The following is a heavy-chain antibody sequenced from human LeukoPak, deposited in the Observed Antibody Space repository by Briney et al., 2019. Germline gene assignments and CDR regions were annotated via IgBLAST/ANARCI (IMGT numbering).Heavy chain of an antibody. CDR3: ARDYYDSSCHLAHDAFDI. J-gene: IGHJ3*02. Sequence: SETLSLTCAVYGGSFSGYYWSWIRQPPGKGLEWIGEINHSGSTNYNPSLKSRVTISVDTSKNQFSLKLSSVTAADTAVYYCARDYYDSSCHLAHDAFDIWGQGTMVTVSS. V-gene: IGHV4-34*01. CDR2: INHSGST. CDR1: GGSFSGYY. D-gene: IGHD3-22*01.